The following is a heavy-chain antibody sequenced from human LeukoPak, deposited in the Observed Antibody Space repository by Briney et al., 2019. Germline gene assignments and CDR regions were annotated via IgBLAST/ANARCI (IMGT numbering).Heavy chain of an antibody. CDR3: ARVDRYHNYLDV. CDR1: GGTFSSYS. J-gene: IGHJ6*03. V-gene: IGHV1-69*05. CDR2: IMPLFNTA. Sequence: SVKVSCKASGGTFSSYSITWVRQAPGQGLEWMGGIMPLFNTANYAQQFQGRVTITTDESTSTAYMELSSLRFEDTAMYYCARVDRYHNYLDVWGKGTTVTVSS.